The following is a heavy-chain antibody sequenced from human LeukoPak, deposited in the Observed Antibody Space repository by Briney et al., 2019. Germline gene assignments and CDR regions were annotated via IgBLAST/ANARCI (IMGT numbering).Heavy chain of an antibody. CDR3: ARAEMTTDFDF. J-gene: IGHJ3*01. V-gene: IGHV3-30*04. Sequence: PGGSLRLSCAASGFAFSSYPIHWVRQTPGKGLEWVAVISSDGRNKYYADSVKGRFTISRDNSKNALSLQMNSLRPEDTAVYYCARAEMTTDFDFWGQGTMVTVSS. CDR2: ISSDGRNK. CDR1: GFAFSSYP. D-gene: IGHD4-11*01.